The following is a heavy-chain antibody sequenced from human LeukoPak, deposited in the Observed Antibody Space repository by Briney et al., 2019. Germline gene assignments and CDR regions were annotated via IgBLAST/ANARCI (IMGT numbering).Heavy chain of an antibody. V-gene: IGHV3-23*01. Sequence: GGSLRLSCAASDFSFITYAMSWVRQAPGKGLEWVSTISGGGDATYYADSVKGRFTISRDNSKNTLYLQMNSLRVEDTAVYYCARDKVVSTIVGTTLDYWGRGTLVTVSS. J-gene: IGHJ4*02. CDR1: DFSFITYA. CDR3: ARDKVVSTIVGTTLDY. D-gene: IGHD1-26*01. CDR2: ISGGGDAT.